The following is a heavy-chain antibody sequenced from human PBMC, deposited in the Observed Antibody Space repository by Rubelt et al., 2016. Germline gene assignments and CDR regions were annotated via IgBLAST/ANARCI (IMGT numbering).Heavy chain of an antibody. CDR3: ARQKTVSSGWYYWFDP. J-gene: IGHJ5*02. CDR2: IYYSGST. Sequence: QVQLQESGPGLVKPSETLSLTCAVSGGSISSYYWSWIRQPPGKGLEWIGSIYYSGSTNYNPSLKSRVTISVDTSKNQFSLKLSSVTAADTAVYYCARQKTVSSGWYYWFDPWGQGTLVTVSS. CDR1: GGSISSYY. V-gene: IGHV4-59*08. D-gene: IGHD6-19*01.